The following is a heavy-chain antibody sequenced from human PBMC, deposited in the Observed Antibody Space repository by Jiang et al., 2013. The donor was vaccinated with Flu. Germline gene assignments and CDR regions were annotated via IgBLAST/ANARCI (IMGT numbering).Heavy chain of an antibody. CDR1: GGSISSNY. J-gene: IGHJ4*02. CDR3: ARGGGTCYD. Sequence: GSGLVKPSETLSLTCTVSGGSISSNYWSWIRQPPGKGLEWIGYIYYTGSTNFNPSLKSRVTISVDTSKNQFSLKLSSVTAADTAVYYCARGGGTCYDWGQGTLVTV. D-gene: IGHD2-15*01. CDR2: IYYTGST. V-gene: IGHV4-59*01.